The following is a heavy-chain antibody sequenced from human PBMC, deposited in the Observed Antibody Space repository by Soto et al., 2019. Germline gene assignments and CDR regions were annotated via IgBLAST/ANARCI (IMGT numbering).Heavy chain of an antibody. CDR3: AREGLRELLLPDY. CDR2: IWYDGSNK. V-gene: IGHV3-33*01. D-gene: IGHD1-26*01. J-gene: IGHJ4*02. Sequence: QVQLVESGGGVVQPGRSLRLACAAYGFTFISYGMHWVRQAPGKGLEWVAVIWYDGSNKYYADSVKGRFTISRDNSKNTLSLQMNSLRAEDTAVYYCAREGLRELLLPDYWGQGTLVTVSS. CDR1: GFTFISYG.